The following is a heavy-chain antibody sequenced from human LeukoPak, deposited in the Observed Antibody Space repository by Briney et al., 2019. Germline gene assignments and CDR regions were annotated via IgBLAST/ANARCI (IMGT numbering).Heavy chain of an antibody. D-gene: IGHD1-26*01. V-gene: IGHV3-15*01. J-gene: IGHJ3*02. CDR3: ITDPGEWEPI. CDR1: GLTFTNAW. CDR2: IKSKTDGETT. Sequence: GGSLRLSCATSGLTFTNAWMSWVRQAPGKGLEWVGRIKSKTDGETTDYAAPVKGRFTISRDDSKNTLYLQMNRLKTGDTAVYYCITDPGEWEPIWGQGTMVTVSS.